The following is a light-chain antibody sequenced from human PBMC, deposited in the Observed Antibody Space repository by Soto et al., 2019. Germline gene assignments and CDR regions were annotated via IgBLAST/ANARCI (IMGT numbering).Light chain of an antibody. V-gene: IGKV3-20*01. CDR2: GAS. CDR3: LQYGSSPLT. CDR1: LSISSNY. Sequence: EIVLTQSPGTLSLSPGERATLSCRDSLSISSNYLAWYHQKPGQAPRLLIHGASRRAYGIPDRFSGSGSGTDFTLTISRLESQDFAVYYCLQYGSSPLTFGEGTKVEI. J-gene: IGKJ4*01.